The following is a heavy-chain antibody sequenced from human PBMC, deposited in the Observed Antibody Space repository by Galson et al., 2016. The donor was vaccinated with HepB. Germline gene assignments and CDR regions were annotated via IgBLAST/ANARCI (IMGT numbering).Heavy chain of an antibody. Sequence: SLRLSCAASGFTFSGYGMHWVHQAPGKGLEWLAADSMDGRRKFYADSVKGRFTISRDNSNNMLFLQMSSLRTDDTAIYYCARRHEYCPPVGCSVDYWGQGTLVSVSS. CDR1: GFTFSGYG. CDR2: DSMDGRRK. J-gene: IGHJ4*02. D-gene: IGHD2/OR15-2a*01. V-gene: IGHV3-30*03. CDR3: ARRHEYCPPVGCSVDY.